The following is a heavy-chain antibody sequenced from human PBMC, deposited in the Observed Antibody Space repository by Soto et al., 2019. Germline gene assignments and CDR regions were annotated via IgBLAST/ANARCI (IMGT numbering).Heavy chain of an antibody. J-gene: IGHJ4*02. D-gene: IGHD5-18*01. CDR3: ASRAYSYGRGGYCYY. Sequence: LLLNCTVSGGSISSSCYSWGWNRQHPGVGLESIGSIYYSGSTYNNPSLKSLVTISVDTSKNHCTLKLSSVTAADTAVYYCASRAYSYGRGGYCYYWGQGTRVTVSS. CDR1: GGSISSSCYS. V-gene: IGHV4-39*01. CDR2: IYYSGST.